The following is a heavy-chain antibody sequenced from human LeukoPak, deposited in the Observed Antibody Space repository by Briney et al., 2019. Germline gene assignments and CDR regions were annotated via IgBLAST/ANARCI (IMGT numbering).Heavy chain of an antibody. V-gene: IGHV4-61*02. CDR1: GGSVSSSSYY. Sequence: SETLSLTCTVSGGSVSSSSYYWSWIRQPAGKGLEWIGRIYTSGSTNYNPSLKSRVTMSVDTSKNQFSLKLSSVTAADTAVYYCARDSRSGWYTHWGQGTLVTVSS. J-gene: IGHJ4*02. CDR2: IYTSGST. D-gene: IGHD6-19*01. CDR3: ARDSRSGWYTH.